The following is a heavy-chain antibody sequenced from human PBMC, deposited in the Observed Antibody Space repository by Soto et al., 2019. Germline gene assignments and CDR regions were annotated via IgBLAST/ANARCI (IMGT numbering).Heavy chain of an antibody. CDR1: GYTFTGYY. CDR3: ARVAHYYDSSGYNHDALDI. CDR2: INPNSGGT. J-gene: IGHJ3*02. Sequence: GASVKVSCKASGYTFTGYYMHWVRQAPGQGLEWMGWINPNSGGTNYAQKFQGWVTMTRDTSISTAYMELSRLRSDDTAVYYCARVAHYYDSSGYNHDALDIWGKGTMVTVSS. D-gene: IGHD3-22*01. V-gene: IGHV1-2*04.